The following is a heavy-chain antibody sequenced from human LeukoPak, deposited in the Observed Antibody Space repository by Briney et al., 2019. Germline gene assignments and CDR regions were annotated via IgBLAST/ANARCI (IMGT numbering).Heavy chain of an antibody. J-gene: IGHJ4*02. CDR3: AKDERGAVAGYFDY. V-gene: IGHV3-7*03. CDR1: GFTFTNYW. CDR2: IKQDRSEK. D-gene: IGHD6-19*01. Sequence: PGGSLRLSCAASGFTFTNYWMSWVRQAPGKGLELVANIKQDRSEKYYVDSVKGRFTISRDNAKNSLYLQMNSLRAEDTALYYCAKDERGAVAGYFDYWGQGTLVTVSS.